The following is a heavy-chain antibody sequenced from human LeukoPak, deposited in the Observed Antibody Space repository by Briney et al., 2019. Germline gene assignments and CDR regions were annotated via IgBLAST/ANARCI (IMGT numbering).Heavy chain of an antibody. Sequence: GGSLRLSCATSGFTLSSYWMHWVRQVPGKGLEWPSRTNNDGVSTSYADSVKGRFTISRDNAKNTLYLRMNSLRAEDTAIYYCARKPLSGGYGGTIDYWGQGTLVTVSS. J-gene: IGHJ4*02. CDR3: ARKPLSGGYGGTIDY. CDR2: TNNDGVST. D-gene: IGHD5-12*01. V-gene: IGHV3-74*01. CDR1: GFTLSSYW.